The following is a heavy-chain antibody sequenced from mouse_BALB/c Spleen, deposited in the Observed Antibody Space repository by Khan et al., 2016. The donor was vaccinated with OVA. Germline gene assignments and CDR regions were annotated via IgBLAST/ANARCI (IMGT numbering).Heavy chain of an antibody. J-gene: IGHJ4*01. CDR1: GYAFTNYG. Sequence: QIQLVQSGPELKKPGETVKISCKSSGYAFTNYGMNWARQAPGKDLKWMGWINTYTGEPTYSTDFKGRFAFPLETSASPAYLQINNLKNEDTATYYCERVGYSGTMDYWGQGTSVTVSS. V-gene: IGHV9-3-1*01. D-gene: IGHD2-3*01. CDR2: INTYTGEP. CDR3: ERVGYSGTMDY.